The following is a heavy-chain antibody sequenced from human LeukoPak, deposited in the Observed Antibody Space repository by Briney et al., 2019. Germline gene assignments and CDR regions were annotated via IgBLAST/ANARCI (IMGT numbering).Heavy chain of an antibody. V-gene: IGHV3-30*18. J-gene: IGHJ4*02. Sequence: GGSLRLSCAASGFTFSSYGMHWVRQAPGKGLEWVAVMSYDGRNKYYADSVKGRFTISRDNSKNTLYLQMNSLRAEDTAVYYCAKDELLAAAGSFDYWGQGTLVTVSP. CDR2: MSYDGRNK. D-gene: IGHD6-13*01. CDR3: AKDELLAAAGSFDY. CDR1: GFTFSSYG.